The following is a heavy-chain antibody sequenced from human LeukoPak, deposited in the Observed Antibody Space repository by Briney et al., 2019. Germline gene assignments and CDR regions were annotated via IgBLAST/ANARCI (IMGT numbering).Heavy chain of an antibody. CDR2: INPNNGGT. Sequence: ASVKVSCKASGYTFTGYYMHWVRQAPGQGLEWMGWINPNNGGTNFAQKFQGRVTMTRDTSINTAHMDLSRLKSDDTAVYYCAREPHYYYGMDVWDQGTTVTVSS. V-gene: IGHV1-2*02. CDR1: GYTFTGYY. J-gene: IGHJ6*02. CDR3: AREPHYYYGMDV.